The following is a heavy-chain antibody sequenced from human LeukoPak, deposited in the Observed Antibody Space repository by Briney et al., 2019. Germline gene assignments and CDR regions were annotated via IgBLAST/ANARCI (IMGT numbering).Heavy chain of an antibody. J-gene: IGHJ4*02. CDR2: IYYSGST. Sequence: PSETLSLTCTVSGGSISSYYWGWIRQPPGKGLEWIGSIYYSGSTYYNPSLKSRVTISVDTSKNQFSLKLSSVTAADTAVYFCARQGITIFGVVTSIDYWGQGTLVTVSS. D-gene: IGHD3-3*01. V-gene: IGHV4-39*01. CDR1: GGSISSYY. CDR3: ARQGITIFGVVTSIDY.